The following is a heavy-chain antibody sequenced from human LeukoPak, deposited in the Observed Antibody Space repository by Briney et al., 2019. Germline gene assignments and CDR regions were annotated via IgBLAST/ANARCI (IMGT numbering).Heavy chain of an antibody. Sequence: GESLKISCKTSGYSFTDYWIGWVRQMPGKGLEWMGFIYPSDSDTRYSPSFQGQVTISADKSISTAYLQWSSLKASDTAMYYCARGSSSPVRFDYWGQGTLVTVSS. D-gene: IGHD6-6*01. CDR1: GYSFTDYW. J-gene: IGHJ4*02. CDR2: IYPSDSDT. V-gene: IGHV5-51*01. CDR3: ARGSSSPVRFDY.